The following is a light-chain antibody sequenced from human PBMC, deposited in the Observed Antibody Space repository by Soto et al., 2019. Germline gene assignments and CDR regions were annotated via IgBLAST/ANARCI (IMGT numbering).Light chain of an antibody. V-gene: IGLV6-57*01. CDR1: SGSIASNY. J-gene: IGLJ3*02. CDR2: EDN. CDR3: QSFDSSDQV. Sequence: NFMLTQPHSVSESPGKTVTISCTRSSGSIASNYVQWYQQRPVSSPTTVIYEDNQRPSGVPDRFSGSIDSSSNSASLTISGLKTEDEADYYCQSFDSSDQVFGGGTKLTVL.